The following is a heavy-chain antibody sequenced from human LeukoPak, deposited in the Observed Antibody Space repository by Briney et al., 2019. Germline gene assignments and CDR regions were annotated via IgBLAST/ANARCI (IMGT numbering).Heavy chain of an antibody. V-gene: IGHV4-39*01. Sequence: KSSETLSLTCTVSGGSISSSSYYWGWIRQPPGKGLEWIGSIYYSGSTYYNPSLKSRVTISVDTSKNQFSLKLSSVTAADTAVYYCARRTQVVPGYYYYGMDVWGQGTTVTVSS. D-gene: IGHD2-2*01. CDR1: GGSISSSSYY. CDR3: ARRTQVVPGYYYYGMDV. CDR2: IYYSGST. J-gene: IGHJ6*02.